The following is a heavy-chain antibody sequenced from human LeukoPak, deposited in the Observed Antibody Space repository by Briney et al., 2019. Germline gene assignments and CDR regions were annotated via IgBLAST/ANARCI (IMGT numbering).Heavy chain of an antibody. J-gene: IGHJ5*02. Sequence: PSETLSLTCTVSGGSISSGFYFWSWIRQHPGKGLEWVGEINHSGSTNYNPSLKSRVTISVDTSKNQFSLKLSSVTAADTAVYYCARGRLGGGRWFDPWGQGTLVTVSS. CDR1: GGSISSGFYF. D-gene: IGHD2-15*01. V-gene: IGHV4-39*07. CDR2: INHSGST. CDR3: ARGRLGGGRWFDP.